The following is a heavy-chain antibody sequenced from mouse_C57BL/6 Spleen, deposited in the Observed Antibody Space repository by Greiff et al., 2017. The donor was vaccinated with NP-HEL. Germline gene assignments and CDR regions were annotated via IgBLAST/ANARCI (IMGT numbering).Heavy chain of an antibody. CDR3: ARHYGSRYWYFDV. J-gene: IGHJ1*03. D-gene: IGHD1-1*01. Sequence: QVQLQQSGAELVRPGASVKLSCKASGYTFTDYYINWVKQRPGQGLEWIARIYPGSGNTYYNEKFKGKATLTAEKSSSTAYMQLSSLTSEDSAVYFCARHYGSRYWYFDVWGTGTTVTVSS. CDR1: GYTFTDYY. CDR2: IYPGSGNT. V-gene: IGHV1-76*01.